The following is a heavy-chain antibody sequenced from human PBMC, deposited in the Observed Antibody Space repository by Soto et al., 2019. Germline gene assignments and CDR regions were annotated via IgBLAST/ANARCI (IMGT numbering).Heavy chain of an antibody. Sequence: QVQLLESGGGVFQPGRSLRLSCAASGFTFGSYGMHWVRQAPGKGLEWVAVMSFDGSNKYYADSVKGRFTISRDNSKNTLYLQMNSLRTEETAVYYCAKDPQYYDFWSGYSDYWGQGTLVTVSS. CDR1: GFTFGSYG. CDR3: AKDPQYYDFWSGYSDY. J-gene: IGHJ4*02. CDR2: MSFDGSNK. V-gene: IGHV3-30*18. D-gene: IGHD3-3*01.